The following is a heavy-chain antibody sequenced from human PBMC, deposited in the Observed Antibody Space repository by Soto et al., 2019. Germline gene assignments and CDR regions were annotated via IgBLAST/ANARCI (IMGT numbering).Heavy chain of an antibody. V-gene: IGHV3-23*01. CDR1: GFTFKNYA. D-gene: IGHD2-21*01. J-gene: IGHJ3*01. CDR3: AKDLFNRAHGGLLAV. Sequence: GGSLRISCAASGFTFKNYAMNWVRQAPGKGLEWVSAISGSGGSTYFVESVKGRFTISRDNSRNTLYLQMNSLRAEDTAVYYCAKDLFNRAHGGLLAVWGQGTMVTVSS. CDR2: ISGSGGST.